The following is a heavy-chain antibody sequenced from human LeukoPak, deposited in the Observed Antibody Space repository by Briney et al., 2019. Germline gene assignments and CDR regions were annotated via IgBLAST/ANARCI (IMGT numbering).Heavy chain of an antibody. V-gene: IGHV3-23*01. CDR3: ARKAVGDTTDLDY. CDR2: ISNNGGYT. CDR1: GFTFSSSA. J-gene: IGHJ4*02. Sequence: TGGSLRLSCAASGFTFSSSAMSWVRQAPGKGLEWVSAISNNGGYTYYADSVQGRFTISRDNSKNRLYLQMNSLRAEDTAVYYCARKAVGDTTDLDYWGQGTLVIVSS. D-gene: IGHD1-26*01.